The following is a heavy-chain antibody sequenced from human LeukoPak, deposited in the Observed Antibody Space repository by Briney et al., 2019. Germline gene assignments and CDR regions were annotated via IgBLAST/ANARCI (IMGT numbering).Heavy chain of an antibody. V-gene: IGHV3-43*02. CDR3: AKDIGMGSGWYFDY. D-gene: IGHD6-19*01. Sequence: GGSLRLSCAASGFTFDDYAMHWVRQAPGKGLEWVSLISGDGGSTYYADSVEGRFTISIDNSKNSLYLQMNSLRTEDTALYYCAKDIGMGSGWYFDYWGQGTLVTVSS. J-gene: IGHJ4*02. CDR1: GFTFDDYA. CDR2: ISGDGGST.